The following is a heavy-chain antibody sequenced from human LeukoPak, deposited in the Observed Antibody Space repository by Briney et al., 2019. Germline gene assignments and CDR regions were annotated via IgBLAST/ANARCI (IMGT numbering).Heavy chain of an antibody. V-gene: IGHV3-23*01. D-gene: IGHD3-16*01. CDR3: AKWPEGAMDYFDY. CDR2: ISGDGTRT. Sequence: GGSLRLSCATSGFTFSSYAMSWVRQAPVKGLEWVSAISGDGTRTYYADSVKGRFTISRDNSKNTLYLEMSSLRVEDTAIYYCAKWPEGAMDYFDYWGQGTLVTVSS. J-gene: IGHJ4*02. CDR1: GFTFSSYA.